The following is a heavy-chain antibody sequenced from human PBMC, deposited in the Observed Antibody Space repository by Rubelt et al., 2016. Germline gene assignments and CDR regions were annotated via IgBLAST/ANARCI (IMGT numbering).Heavy chain of an antibody. D-gene: IGHD6-19*01. J-gene: IGHJ5*02. CDR2: IWYDGSNK. CDR3: AREEGQWLVQYWFDP. V-gene: IGHV3-33*01. Sequence: KGLEWVAVIWYDGSNKYYADSVKGRFTISRDNSKNTLYLQMNSLRAEDTAVYYCAREEGQWLVQYWFDPWGQGTLVTVSS.